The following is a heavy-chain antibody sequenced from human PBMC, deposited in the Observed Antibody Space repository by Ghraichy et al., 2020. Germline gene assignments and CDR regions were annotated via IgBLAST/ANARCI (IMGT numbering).Heavy chain of an antibody. D-gene: IGHD1-1*01. CDR1: GFTFSSYA. V-gene: IGHV3-23*01. CDR3: AKDSFIGNEGYGMDV. Sequence: GGSLRLSCAASGFTFSSYAMSWVRQAPGKGLEWVSAISGSGGSTYYADSVKGRFTISRDNSKNTLYLQMNSLRAEDTAVYYCAKDSFIGNEGYGMDVWGQGTTVTVSS. CDR2: ISGSGGST. J-gene: IGHJ6*02.